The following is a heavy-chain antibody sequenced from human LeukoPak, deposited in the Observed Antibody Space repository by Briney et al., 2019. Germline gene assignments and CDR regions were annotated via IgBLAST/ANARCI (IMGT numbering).Heavy chain of an antibody. CDR1: GGSFSSTSYH. V-gene: IGHV4-39*01. CDR3: ARSITVAANDAFDI. J-gene: IGHJ3*02. D-gene: IGHD6-19*01. CDR2: IFYSGNT. Sequence: SDTLSLTCTVSGGSFSSTSYHWPWIRHPPGKGLEWIGRIFYSGNTHYTPSLETRLTISVDTSKNQLSLRLSSVAAADTAVYYCARSITVAANDAFDIWGQGTMVTVSS.